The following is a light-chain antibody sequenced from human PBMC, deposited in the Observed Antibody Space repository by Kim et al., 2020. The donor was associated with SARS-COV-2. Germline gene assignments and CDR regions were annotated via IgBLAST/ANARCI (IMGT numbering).Light chain of an antibody. V-gene: IGKV1-17*01. CDR3: LQHNSYPIT. CDR1: QDIRND. CDR2: GAS. J-gene: IGKJ5*01. Sequence: ASVGDRVTITCRASQDIRNDLGWYQQSPGRAPKRLIYGASSLQSGAPSRFSGSGSGIEFTLTISSLQPEDFATYFCLQHNSYPITFGQGTRLEIK.